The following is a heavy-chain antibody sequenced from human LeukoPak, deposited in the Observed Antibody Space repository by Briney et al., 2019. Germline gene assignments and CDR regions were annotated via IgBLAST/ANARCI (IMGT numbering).Heavy chain of an antibody. Sequence: PGGSLRLSCAASGFTFSSYGMSWVRQAPGKGLEWVSAISGSGGSTYYADSVKGRFTISRDNSKNTLYLQMNSLRAEDTAVYYCAKDRDFWSGYDAFDIWGQGTMVTVSS. CDR1: GFTFSSYG. V-gene: IGHV3-23*01. J-gene: IGHJ3*02. CDR3: AKDRDFWSGYDAFDI. CDR2: ISGSGGST. D-gene: IGHD3-3*01.